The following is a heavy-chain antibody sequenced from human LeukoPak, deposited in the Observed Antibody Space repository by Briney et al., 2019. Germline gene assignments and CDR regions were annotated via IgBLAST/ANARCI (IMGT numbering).Heavy chain of an antibody. CDR1: GFTFSSHA. CDR2: VSRSGTNT. CDR3: AKDWPVSGDHYSPFDY. Sequence: GGSLRLSCAASGFTFSSHAMSWVRQAPGMGLEWVAAVSRSGTNTYYVDSVKGRFTISRDSSKNTLHLQMDSLRAEDTAVYYCAKDWPVSGDHYSPFDYWGQGTLVTVSS. V-gene: IGHV3-23*01. D-gene: IGHD4-11*01. J-gene: IGHJ4*02.